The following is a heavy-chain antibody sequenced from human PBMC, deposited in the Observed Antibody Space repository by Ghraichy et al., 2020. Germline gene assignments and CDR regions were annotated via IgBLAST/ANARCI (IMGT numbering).Heavy chain of an antibody. J-gene: IGHJ6*02. D-gene: IGHD5-24*01. CDR1: GFTFTSYA. CDR3: ARGGDGYNTRYGMDV. V-gene: IGHV3-30*01. CDR2: ISYDGSNK. Sequence: LSLTCAASGFTFTSYAMSWVRQAPGKGLEWVAVISYDGSNKYYADSVKGRFTISRDNSKNTLYLQMNSLRAEDTAVYYCARGGDGYNTRYGMDVWGQGTTVTVSS.